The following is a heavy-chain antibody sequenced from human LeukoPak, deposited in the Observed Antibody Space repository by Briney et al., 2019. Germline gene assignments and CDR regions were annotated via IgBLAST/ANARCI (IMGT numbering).Heavy chain of an antibody. Sequence: SETLSLTCTVSGDSISSSYWTWIRQPPGKALEWIGYIYYSGSTNNNPSLKSRVTISLDTSKNQFSLKLSSVTAADTAVYYCARAPFNWNPYYFDYWGQGTLVTVSS. CDR2: IYYSGST. CDR1: GDSISSSY. V-gene: IGHV4-59*12. CDR3: ARAPFNWNPYYFDY. D-gene: IGHD1-20*01. J-gene: IGHJ4*02.